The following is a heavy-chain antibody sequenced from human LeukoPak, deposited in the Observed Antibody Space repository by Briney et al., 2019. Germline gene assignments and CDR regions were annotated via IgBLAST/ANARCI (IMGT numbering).Heavy chain of an antibody. CDR1: GYAFSLYT. CDR3: ASSGYSYGYFDY. CDR2: ISYDGSDK. Sequence: GGSLRLSCAASGYAFSLYTMHWVRQAPGEGLEWVAVISYDGSDKYYADSVKGRFTISRDNSKNTLYLQMNSLRAEDTAVYYCASSGYSYGYFDYWGQGTLVTVSS. V-gene: IGHV3-30*04. J-gene: IGHJ4*02. D-gene: IGHD5-18*01.